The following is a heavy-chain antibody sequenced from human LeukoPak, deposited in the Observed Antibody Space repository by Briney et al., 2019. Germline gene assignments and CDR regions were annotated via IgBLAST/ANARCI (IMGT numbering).Heavy chain of an antibody. D-gene: IGHD3-3*01. J-gene: IGHJ5*02. Sequence: SETLSLTCTVSGASISRGSYYWSWIRRPAGKGLEWIGRIYTSGSTDYNPSLKSRVTISVDTSKNHLSLKLSSVTAADTAVYYCARGVYDPWSARPGGFWFDPWGQGTLVTVSS. V-gene: IGHV4-61*02. CDR1: GASISRGSYY. CDR3: ARGVYDPWSARPGGFWFDP. CDR2: IYTSGST.